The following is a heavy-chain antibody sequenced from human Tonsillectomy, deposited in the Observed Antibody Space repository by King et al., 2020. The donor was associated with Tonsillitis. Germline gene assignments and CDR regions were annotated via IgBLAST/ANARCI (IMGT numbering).Heavy chain of an antibody. Sequence: VQLVESGRGVVQPGGSLRLSCAASGFTFDDYTMHWIRQVPGKGLEWVSLIDWDGASIYYADSVKGRFTISRDNRKNSLYLEMNSLRTEDTAFYYCAKAGGGFGDFIDYWGQGTLVTVSS. CDR1: GFTFDDYT. CDR2: IDWDGASI. CDR3: AKAGGGFGDFIDY. J-gene: IGHJ4*02. D-gene: IGHD3-10*01. V-gene: IGHV3-43*01.